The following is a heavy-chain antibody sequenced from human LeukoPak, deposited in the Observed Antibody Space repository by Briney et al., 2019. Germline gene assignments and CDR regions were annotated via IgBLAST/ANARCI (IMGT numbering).Heavy chain of an antibody. CDR1: GYTFTSYY. CDR3: AVGGSGKKGSANWFDP. D-gene: IGHD3-10*01. CDR2: INPSGGST. J-gene: IGHJ5*02. Sequence: ASVKVSCKASGYTFTSYYMHWVRQAPGQGLEWMGIINPSGGSTSYAQKFQGRVTMTRDTSTSTVYMELSSLRSEDTAVYYCAVGGSGKKGSANWFDPWGQGTLVTVSS. V-gene: IGHV1-46*01.